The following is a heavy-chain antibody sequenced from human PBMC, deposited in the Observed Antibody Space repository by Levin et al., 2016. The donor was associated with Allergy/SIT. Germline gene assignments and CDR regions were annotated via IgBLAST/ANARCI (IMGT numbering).Heavy chain of an antibody. CDR2: IYWDDDK. CDR1: GFSLSTSGMC. CDR3: AHRVQLERRMGYYFDY. Sequence: SGPTLVKPTQTLTLTCTFSGFSLSTSGMCVNWIRQPPGKALEWLAVIYWDDDKRYSPSLKSRLTITKDTSKNQVALTMTNMDPVDTATYYCAHRVQLERRMGYYFDYWGQGTLVTVSS. D-gene: IGHD1-1*01. J-gene: IGHJ4*02. V-gene: IGHV2-5*08.